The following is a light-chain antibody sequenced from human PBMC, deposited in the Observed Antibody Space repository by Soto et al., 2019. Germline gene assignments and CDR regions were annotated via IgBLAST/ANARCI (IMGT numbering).Light chain of an antibody. J-gene: IGKJ4*01. CDR3: QQYYDYPPLI. Sequence: EIVMTQSPATLSVSPGERATLSCRASRNINRKLAWYQQKPGQAPRLLISGASTRATVIPARFNGSGSGTEFTLTISSLQSEDFAVNYCQQYYDYPPLIFGGGTKVEIK. CDR2: GAS. V-gene: IGKV3-15*01. CDR1: RNINRK.